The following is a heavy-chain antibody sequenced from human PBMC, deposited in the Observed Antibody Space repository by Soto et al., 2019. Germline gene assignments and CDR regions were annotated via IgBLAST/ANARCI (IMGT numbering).Heavy chain of an antibody. V-gene: IGHV3-30*03. CDR1: GFIFSTYG. Sequence: QVQLVESGGGVVQPGRSLRLSCAASGFIFSTYGMHWVRQAPGKGLEWVAILSYDGGNEYYADSVKGRFTISRDNSKNTLYRQLGSMRGEDTAVYYCAVEVRAEYNYYVMDVRGQGNTVTVSS. D-gene: IGHD3-3*01. J-gene: IGHJ6*02. CDR2: LSYDGGNE. CDR3: AVEVRAEYNYYVMDV.